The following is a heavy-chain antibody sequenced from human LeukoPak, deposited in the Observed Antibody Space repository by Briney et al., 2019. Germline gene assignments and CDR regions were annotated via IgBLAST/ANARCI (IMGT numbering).Heavy chain of an antibody. CDR3: ARLRYCSGGSCYLFDY. D-gene: IGHD2-15*01. J-gene: IGHJ4*02. V-gene: IGHV3-7*01. Sequence: GGSLRLSCAASGFTFSSSWMSWLRQAPGKGLEWVADIKEDGSAKYYVDSVKGRFTISRDNAKNSLYLQMNSLRAEDTAVYYCARLRYCSGGSCYLFDYWGQGTLVTVSS. CDR1: GFTFSSSW. CDR2: IKEDGSAK.